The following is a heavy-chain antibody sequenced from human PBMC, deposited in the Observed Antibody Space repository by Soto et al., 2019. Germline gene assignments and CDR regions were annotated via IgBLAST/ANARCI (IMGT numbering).Heavy chain of an antibody. V-gene: IGHV4-59*01. CDR3: STRSSISGDLVDY. J-gene: IGHJ4*02. CDR2: ISYIGST. CDR1: GVAISSYY. Sequence: SETLSLTYSVFGVAISSYYWSWIRQPPGKGLELIGYISYIGSTNYNPSLKSRVTISVDTSKNQFSLNLNSVTAADTAVYFCSTRSSISGDLVDYWGQGSLVTVSS. D-gene: IGHD2-21*01.